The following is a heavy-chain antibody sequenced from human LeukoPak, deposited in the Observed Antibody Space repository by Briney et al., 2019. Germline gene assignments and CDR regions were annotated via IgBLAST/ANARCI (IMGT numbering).Heavy chain of an antibody. CDR3: ARLDILTGNYYYFNF. CDR2: ISGDGSTT. Sequence: GGSLRLSCAASGFTFSSYWMHWVRQAPGRGLVWVSRISGDGSTTIYAGSVKGRFTISRDNAKNTLYLQMNSLRAEDTAVYYCARLDILTGNYYYFNFWGQGTLVTVSS. V-gene: IGHV3-74*01. D-gene: IGHD3-9*01. CDR1: GFTFSSYW. J-gene: IGHJ4*02.